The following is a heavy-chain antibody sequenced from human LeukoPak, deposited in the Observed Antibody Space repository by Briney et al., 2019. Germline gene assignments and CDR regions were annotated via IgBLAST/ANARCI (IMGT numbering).Heavy chain of an antibody. CDR1: GYTLTELS. CDR2: FDPEDGET. D-gene: IGHD4-17*01. CDR3: ARVIDTGDYGVYYYYGMDV. Sequence: ASVKVCCKVSGYTLTELSMHWVRQAPGKGLEWMGGFDPEDGETIYAQKFQGRVTMTEDTSTDTAYMELSSLRSEDTAVYYCARVIDTGDYGVYYYYGMDVWGQGTTVTVSS. J-gene: IGHJ6*02. V-gene: IGHV1-24*01.